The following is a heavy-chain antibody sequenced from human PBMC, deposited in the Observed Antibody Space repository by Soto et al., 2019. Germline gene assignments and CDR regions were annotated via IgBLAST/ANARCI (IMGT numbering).Heavy chain of an antibody. J-gene: IGHJ4*02. V-gene: IGHV1-58*01. CDR2: IVVGSGNT. Sequence: ASVKVSCKASGFTFTSSAVQWVRQARGRRLEWIGWIVVGSGNTNYAQKFQERVTITRDMSTSTAYMELSSLRSEDTAVYYCAAEPPSNCGGDCAFDYRGQGTLVTVSS. D-gene: IGHD2-21*02. CDR3: AAEPPSNCGGDCAFDY. CDR1: GFTFTSSA.